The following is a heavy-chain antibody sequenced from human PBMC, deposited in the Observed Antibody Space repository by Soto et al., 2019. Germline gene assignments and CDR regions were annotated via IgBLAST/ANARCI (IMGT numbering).Heavy chain of an antibody. J-gene: IGHJ4*02. D-gene: IGHD6-13*01. CDR2: IIPMSGSP. CDR3: ARARYSSSWERFDY. Sequence: QVQLVQSGAEVKKPGSSVKVSCKASGGTFSTYAINWVRQAPGQGLEWLGGIIPMSGSPNYEQKFQGRVTITADESTSTSYMELSSLRSADTAIYYCARARYSSSWERFDYWGQATLVTVAS. V-gene: IGHV1-69*01. CDR1: GGTFSTYA.